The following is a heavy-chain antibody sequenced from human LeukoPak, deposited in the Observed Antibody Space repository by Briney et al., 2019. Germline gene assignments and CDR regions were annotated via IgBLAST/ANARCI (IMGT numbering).Heavy chain of an antibody. D-gene: IGHD6-19*01. J-gene: IGHJ4*02. CDR2: INPNTGGS. CDR3: ARQASSGWYVDY. V-gene: IGHV1-2*02. Sequence: ASVKVSCKTSGYTFTGYYIHWVRQAPGQGLEWMAWINPNTGGSHYAQKFQGRVTTTRDTSFNTAYMELNRLISDDTAFYYCARQASSGWYVDYWGQGTLVTVSP. CDR1: GYTFTGYY.